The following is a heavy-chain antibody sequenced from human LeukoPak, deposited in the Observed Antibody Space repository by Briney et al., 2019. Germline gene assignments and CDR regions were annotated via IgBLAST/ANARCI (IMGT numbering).Heavy chain of an antibody. J-gene: IGHJ4*02. D-gene: IGHD3-9*01. CDR3: AKGSGLYDRLLYLDY. CDR1: GFTFSSYS. CDR2: SSSSSSYI. V-gene: IGHV3-21*04. Sequence: GGSLRLSCAASGFTFSSYSMNWVRQAPGKGLEWVSSSSSSSSYIYYADSVKGRFTISRDNAKNSLYLQMNSLRAEDTAVYYCAKGSGLYDRLLYLDYWGQGTLVTVSS.